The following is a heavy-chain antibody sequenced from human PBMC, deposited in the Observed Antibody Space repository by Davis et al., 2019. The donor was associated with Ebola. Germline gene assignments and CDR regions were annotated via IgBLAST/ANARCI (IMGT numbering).Heavy chain of an antibody. Sequence: MPGGSLRLSCTVSGGSISSSTYYWGWIRQSPGKGLEWIGTIYYSGSTYYNPSLKSRVTISVDTSKNQFSLKLSSVTAADTAAYYCARRLAVAGADWYFDLWGRGTLVTVSS. V-gene: IGHV4-39*01. CDR3: ARRLAVAGADWYFDL. CDR1: GGSISSSTYY. D-gene: IGHD6-19*01. CDR2: IYYSGST. J-gene: IGHJ2*01.